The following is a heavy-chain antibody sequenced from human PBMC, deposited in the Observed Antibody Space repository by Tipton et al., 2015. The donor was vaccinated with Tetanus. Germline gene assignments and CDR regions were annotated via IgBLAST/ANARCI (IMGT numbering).Heavy chain of an antibody. CDR2: IYSGGTT. V-gene: IGHV3-66*01. CDR3: ARSGSGTNYYYYGMDV. J-gene: IGHJ6*02. D-gene: IGHD3-10*01. CDR1: GFSVSTNY. Sequence: SLRLSCAASGFSVSTNYMNWVRQAPGKGLEWVSVIYSGGTTYYAGSVKDRFTISRDISKNTVDLQMNSLRAEDTAVYYCARSGSGTNYYYYGMDVWGQGTTVTVSS.